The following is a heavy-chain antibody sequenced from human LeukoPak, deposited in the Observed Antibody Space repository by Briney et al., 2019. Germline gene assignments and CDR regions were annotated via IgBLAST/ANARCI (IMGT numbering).Heavy chain of an antibody. CDR1: GFTLSNYA. D-gene: IGHD6-19*01. Sequence: PGGSLRLSCAASGFTLSNYAMEWARQAPGKGLEYVSAISSHGGSTYYANSVKGRFTISRDNSKNTLYLQMGSLRAEDMAVYFCARVVGGSGWSDYWGQGTLVTVSS. CDR3: ARVVGGSGWSDY. CDR2: ISSHGGST. V-gene: IGHV3-64*01. J-gene: IGHJ4*02.